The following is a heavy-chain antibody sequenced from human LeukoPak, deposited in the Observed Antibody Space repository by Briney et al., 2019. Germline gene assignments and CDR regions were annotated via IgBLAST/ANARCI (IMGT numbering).Heavy chain of an antibody. D-gene: IGHD3-3*01. Sequence: PSETLSLTCTVSGGSISSYYWSWIRQPAGKGLEWIGRIYTSGSTNYNPSLKSRVTMSVDTSKNQFSLKLSSVTAADTAVYYCARGTLYYDFWSGYYTNNWFDPWGQGTLVTVSS. CDR3: ARGTLYYDFWSGYYTNNWFDP. CDR2: IYTSGST. CDR1: GGSISSYY. V-gene: IGHV4-4*07. J-gene: IGHJ5*02.